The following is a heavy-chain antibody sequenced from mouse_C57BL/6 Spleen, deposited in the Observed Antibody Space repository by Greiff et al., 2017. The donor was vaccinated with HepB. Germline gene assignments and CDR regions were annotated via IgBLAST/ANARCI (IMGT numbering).Heavy chain of an antibody. Sequence: EVMLVESGPELVKPGASVKISCKASGYSFTGYYMHWVKQSHGNILDWIGYIYPYNGVSSYNQKFKGKATLTVDKSSSTAYMELRSLTSEDSAVYYCARGNYDGNAWFAYWGQGTLVTVSA. J-gene: IGHJ3*01. CDR3: ARGNYDGNAWFAY. D-gene: IGHD2-4*01. CDR2: IYPYNGVS. CDR1: GYSFTGYY. V-gene: IGHV1-31*01.